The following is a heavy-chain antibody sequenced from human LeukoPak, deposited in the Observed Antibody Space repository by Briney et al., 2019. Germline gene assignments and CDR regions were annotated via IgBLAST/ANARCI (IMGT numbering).Heavy chain of an antibody. CDR2: ITTSSYI. CDR3: AKGGPYSSSWYDFDY. V-gene: IGHV3-21*04. D-gene: IGHD6-13*01. Sequence: MPGGSLRLSCAASGFTFINYSMNWVRQAPGKGLEWVSSITTSSYIYYADSVRGRFTISRDNSKNTLYLQMNSLRAEDTAVYYCAKGGPYSSSWYDFDYWGQGTLVTVSS. CDR1: GFTFINYS. J-gene: IGHJ4*02.